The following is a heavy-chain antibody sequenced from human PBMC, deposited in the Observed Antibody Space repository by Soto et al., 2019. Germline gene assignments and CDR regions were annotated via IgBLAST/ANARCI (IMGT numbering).Heavy chain of an antibody. J-gene: IGHJ4*02. V-gene: IGHV4-39*07. CDR2: IYYSGST. Sequence: PSETLSLTCTVSGGSISSSSYYWGWIRQPPGKGLEWIGSIYYSGSTYYNPSLKSRVTISVDRSKNQFSLKLSSVTAADTAVYYCARERGIYGYDYWGQGTLVTVSS. CDR3: ARERGIYGYDY. CDR1: GGSISSSSYY. D-gene: IGHD5-12*01.